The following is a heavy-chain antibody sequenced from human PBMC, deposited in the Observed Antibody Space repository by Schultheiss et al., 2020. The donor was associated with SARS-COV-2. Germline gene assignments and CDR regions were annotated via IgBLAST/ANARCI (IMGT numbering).Heavy chain of an antibody. CDR1: GGSFSGYS. J-gene: IGHJ6*02. Sequence: SETLSLTCALYGGSFSGYSWTWIRQPPGKGLEWIGEINHSGSTNYNPSLKSRVTILVDTSKNHLSLNLTSVTAADTAVYFCARRMFYYYGMDVWGQGTTVTVSS. V-gene: IGHV4-34*01. CDR3: ARRMFYYYGMDV. CDR2: INHSGST. D-gene: IGHD3-10*02.